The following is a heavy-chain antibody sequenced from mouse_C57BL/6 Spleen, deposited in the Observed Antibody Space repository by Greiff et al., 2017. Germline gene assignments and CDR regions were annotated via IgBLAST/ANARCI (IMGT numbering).Heavy chain of an antibody. D-gene: IGHD1-1*01. Sequence: QVQLQQSGAELVKPGASVKISCKASGYAFSSYWMNWVKQRPGKGLEWIGQIYPGDGDTKYNGKFKGKATLTADKSSSTAYMQLSSLTSEDSAVYFCARMGYGSSQFDYWGQGTTLTVSS. V-gene: IGHV1-80*01. CDR1: GYAFSSYW. CDR3: ARMGYGSSQFDY. J-gene: IGHJ2*01. CDR2: IYPGDGDT.